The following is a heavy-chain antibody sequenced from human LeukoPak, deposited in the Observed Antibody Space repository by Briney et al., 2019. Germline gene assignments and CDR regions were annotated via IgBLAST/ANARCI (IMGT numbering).Heavy chain of an antibody. Sequence: SETLSLTCTVSGGSISSYYWSWIRQPPGKGLEWIGYIYYSGSTNYNPSLKSRVTISVDTSKNQFSLKLGSVTAADTAVYYCARGSYRYGLDYWGQGTLVTVSS. CDR2: IYYSGST. V-gene: IGHV4-59*01. J-gene: IGHJ4*02. D-gene: IGHD3-16*02. CDR3: ARGSYRYGLDY. CDR1: GGSISSYY.